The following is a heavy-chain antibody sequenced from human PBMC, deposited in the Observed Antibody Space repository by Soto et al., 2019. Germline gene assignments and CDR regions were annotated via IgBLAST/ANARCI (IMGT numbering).Heavy chain of an antibody. D-gene: IGHD2-2*01. CDR2: IWHDGGNK. CDR1: GFTFSSYG. V-gene: IGHV3-33*01. CDR3: ARDGYEIEY. J-gene: IGHJ4*02. Sequence: GGSLRLSCAASGFTFSSYGMHWVRQAPGKGLEWVAFIWHDGGNKFYAESVKGRFTISRDNSKNTLYLQMTSLSAEDTAMYYCARDGYEIEYWGQGTLVTVSS.